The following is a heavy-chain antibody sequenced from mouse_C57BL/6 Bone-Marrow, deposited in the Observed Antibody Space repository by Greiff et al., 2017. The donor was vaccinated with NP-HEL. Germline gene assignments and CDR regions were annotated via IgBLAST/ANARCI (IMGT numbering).Heavy chain of an antibody. V-gene: IGHV1S22*01. J-gene: IGHJ3*01. CDR2: IYPCSGST. CDR3: TKLGGEAY. D-gene: IGHD4-1*01. CDR1: GYTFTSYW. Sequence: LQQPGSELVRPGASVKLSCKASGYTFTSYWMHWVKQRPGQGLEWIGNIYPCSGSTNYDEKFKSKATLTVDTSSSTAYMQLSSLTSEDSAVYYCTKLGGEAYWGQGTLVTVSA.